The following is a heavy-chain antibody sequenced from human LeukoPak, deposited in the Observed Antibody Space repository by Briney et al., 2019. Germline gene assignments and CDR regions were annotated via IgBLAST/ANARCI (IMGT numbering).Heavy chain of an antibody. D-gene: IGHD3-3*01. V-gene: IGHV4-34*01. CDR2: INHSGST. CDR1: GGSFSGYY. CDR3: ARVAKKGVLRFLEWLSNYMDV. Sequence: SETLSLTCAVYGGSFSGYYWSWIRQPPGKGLEWIGEINHSGSTNYNPSLKSRVTISVDTPKNQFSLKLSSVTAADTAVYYCARVAKKGVLRFLEWLSNYMDVWGKGTTVTVSS. J-gene: IGHJ6*03.